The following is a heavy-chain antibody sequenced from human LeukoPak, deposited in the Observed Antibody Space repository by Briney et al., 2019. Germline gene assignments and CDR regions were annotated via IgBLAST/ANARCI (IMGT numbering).Heavy chain of an antibody. Sequence: GGSLRLSCAASGFTFSSYSMNWVRQAPGKGLEWVSSISSSSSYIYYADSVKGRFTISRDNAKNTLYLQMNSLRAEDTAVYYCARVSYYYDSSGYYSFPGAVYYYGMDVWGQGTTVTVSS. CDR1: GFTFSSYS. D-gene: IGHD3-22*01. J-gene: IGHJ6*02. CDR2: ISSSSSYI. CDR3: ARVSYYYDSSGYYSFPGAVYYYGMDV. V-gene: IGHV3-21*01.